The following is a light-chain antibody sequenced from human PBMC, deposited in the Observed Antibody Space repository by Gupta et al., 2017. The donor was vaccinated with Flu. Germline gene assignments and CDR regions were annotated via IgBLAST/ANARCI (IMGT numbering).Light chain of an antibody. J-gene: IGLJ1*01. CDR3: QSADSSGTYV. CDR2: KDS. V-gene: IGLV3-25*03. CDR1: ALPKQF. Sequence: SYELTQPPSVSVSPGQTARITCSGDALPKQFAHWYQQKPGQAPVLVINKDSERPSVIPDRFSGSSSGTTVTLTISGAQAEDEADYYCQSADSSGTYVFGPGTKVTV.